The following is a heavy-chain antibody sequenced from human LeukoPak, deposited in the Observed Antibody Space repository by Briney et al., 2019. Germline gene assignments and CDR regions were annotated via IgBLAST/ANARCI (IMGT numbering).Heavy chain of an antibody. V-gene: IGHV3-15*01. CDR3: SRGKAGTHLPYGMDV. CDR1: GFTFSNAW. D-gene: IGHD1-1*01. Sequence: GGSLRLSCAASGFTFSNAWMSWVRQAPGKGLEWVGRIKSKTDGGTTEYAASVKGRFTILRDDSKSIDYLQMNSLKTEDTAVYYCSRGKAGTHLPYGMDVWGQGTTVTVSS. CDR2: IKSKTDGGTT. J-gene: IGHJ6*02.